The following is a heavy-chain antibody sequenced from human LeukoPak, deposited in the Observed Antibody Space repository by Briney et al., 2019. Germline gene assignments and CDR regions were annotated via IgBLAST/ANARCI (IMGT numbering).Heavy chain of an antibody. V-gene: IGHV1-3*01. CDR1: GYTFTSYA. J-gene: IGHJ4*02. CDR3: ARDSGSSSWYNY. D-gene: IGHD6-13*01. Sequence: GALVKVSCKASGYTFTSYAMHWVRQAPGQRLEWMGWINAGNGNTKYSQKFQGRVTITRDTSASTAYMELSSLRSEDTAVYYCARDSGSSSWYNYWGQGTLVTVSS. CDR2: INAGNGNT.